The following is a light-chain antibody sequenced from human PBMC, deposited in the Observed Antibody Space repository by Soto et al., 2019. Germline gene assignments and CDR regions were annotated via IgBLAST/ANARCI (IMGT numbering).Light chain of an antibody. J-gene: IGKJ4*01. V-gene: IGKV3-20*01. CDR3: QQYGSSPLT. CDR2: GAS. Sequence: EIVLTQSPGTLSLSPGERATLSCRASQSVSSSFLAWYQQKPGQAPRLLIYGASSRATGIPDRFSGSGSWTDFTLTIRRLAPADVAVYYCQQYGSSPLTFGGGTQVEIK. CDR1: QSVSSSF.